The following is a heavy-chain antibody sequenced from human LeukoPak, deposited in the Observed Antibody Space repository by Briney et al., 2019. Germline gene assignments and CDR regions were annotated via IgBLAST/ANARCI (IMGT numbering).Heavy chain of an antibody. CDR1: GFTFSSYA. Sequence: GGSLRLSCAASGFTFSSYAMSCVRQAPGKGLEWVSSISSSSSYIYYADSVRGRFTISRDNSKNTLYLQMKNLRPEDTAVYYCARDFGILSGYADYWGQGTLVTVSS. D-gene: IGHD3-3*01. CDR2: ISSSSSYI. V-gene: IGHV3-21*06. CDR3: ARDFGILSGYADY. J-gene: IGHJ4*02.